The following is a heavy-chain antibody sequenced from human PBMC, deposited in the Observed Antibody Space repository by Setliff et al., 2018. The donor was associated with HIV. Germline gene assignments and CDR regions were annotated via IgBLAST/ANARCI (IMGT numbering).Heavy chain of an antibody. J-gene: IGHJ4*02. CDR2: IYYSGST. Sequence: PSETLSLTCSVSGGSISSGNYYWGWTRQPAGKGLEWIGSIYYSGSTNYNPSLKSRVTISVDTSKNQFSLKLTSVTAADMGVYYCARGRKKTLAVSGTRCFDFWGQGTLVTVSS. CDR3: ARGRKKTLAVSGTRCFDF. V-gene: IGHV4-61*10. CDR1: GGSISSGNYY. D-gene: IGHD6-19*01.